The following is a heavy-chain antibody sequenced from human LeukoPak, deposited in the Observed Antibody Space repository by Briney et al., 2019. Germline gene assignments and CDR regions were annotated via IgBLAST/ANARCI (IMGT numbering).Heavy chain of an antibody. J-gene: IGHJ4*02. Sequence: GASVKVSCKASGYTFTSYGISWVRQAPGQGLEWMGWISAYSGNTNYAQKLQGRVTMTTDTSTSTAYMELRSLRSDDTAVYYCARDFGIYYDSSGYFDYWGQGTLVTVSS. CDR1: GYTFTSYG. CDR2: ISAYSGNT. D-gene: IGHD3-22*01. V-gene: IGHV1-18*01. CDR3: ARDFGIYYDSSGYFDY.